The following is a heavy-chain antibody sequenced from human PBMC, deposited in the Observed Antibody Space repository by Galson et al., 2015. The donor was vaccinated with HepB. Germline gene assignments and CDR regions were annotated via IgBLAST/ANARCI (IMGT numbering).Heavy chain of an antibody. CDR2: ISSSSSYI. V-gene: IGHV3-21*01. Sequence: SLRLSCAASGFTFSSYSMNWVRQAPGKGLEWVSSISSSSSYIYYADSVKGRFTISRDNAKNSLYLQMNSLRAEDTAVYYCAREDPRVYGSGSYAFDIWGQGTMVTVSS. J-gene: IGHJ3*02. CDR1: GFTFSSYS. D-gene: IGHD3-10*01. CDR3: AREDPRVYGSGSYAFDI.